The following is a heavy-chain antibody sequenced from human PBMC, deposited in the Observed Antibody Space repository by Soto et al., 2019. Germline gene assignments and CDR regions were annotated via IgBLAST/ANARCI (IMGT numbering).Heavy chain of an antibody. D-gene: IGHD6-19*01. J-gene: IGHJ4*02. CDR3: VRSGNSSGWRVYYFDY. Sequence: QLQLQESGPGLVKPSETLSLTCTVSGGSISSSSYYWGWIRQPPGKGLEWIGSIYYSGSTYYNPSLKSRVTISVDTSKNQFSLKLSSVTAADTAVYYCVRSGNSSGWRVYYFDYWGQGTLVTVSS. V-gene: IGHV4-39*01. CDR1: GGSISSSSYY. CDR2: IYYSGST.